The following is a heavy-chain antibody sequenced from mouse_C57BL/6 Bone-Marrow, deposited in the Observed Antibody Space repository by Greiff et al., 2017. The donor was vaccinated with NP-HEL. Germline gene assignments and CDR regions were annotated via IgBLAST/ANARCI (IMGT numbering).Heavy chain of an antibody. CDR1: GFTFSSYG. Sequence: EVKVVESGGDLVKPGGSLKLSCAASGFTFSSYGMSWVRQTPDKRLEWVATISSGGSYTYYPDSVKGRFTISRDNAKNTLYLQMSSLKSEDTAMYYCARRLEGAMDDWGQGTSVTVSS. D-gene: IGHD2-2*01. V-gene: IGHV5-6*01. CDR3: ARRLEGAMDD. J-gene: IGHJ4*01. CDR2: ISSGGSYT.